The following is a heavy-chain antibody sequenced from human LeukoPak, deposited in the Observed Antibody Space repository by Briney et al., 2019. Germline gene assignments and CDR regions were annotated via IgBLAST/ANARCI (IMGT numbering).Heavy chain of an antibody. V-gene: IGHV3-33*01. CDR1: GFTFTSYG. J-gene: IGHJ4*02. CDR2: IWYDGRNK. CDR3: ARDLSIAVFDY. D-gene: IGHD6-19*01. Sequence: GGSLRLSCAASGFTFTSYGMHWVRQAPGKGLEWVADIWYDGRNKYYVDSVKGRFTISRDNSKNTVYLQMNSLRAEDTAVYFCARDLSIAVFDYWGQGTLVTVSS.